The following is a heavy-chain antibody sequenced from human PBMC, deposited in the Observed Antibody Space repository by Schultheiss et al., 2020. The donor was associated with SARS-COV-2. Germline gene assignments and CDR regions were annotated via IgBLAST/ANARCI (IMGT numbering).Heavy chain of an antibody. J-gene: IGHJ2*01. Sequence: GESLKISCAASGFTVSSNYMSWVRQAPGKGLDWVSVIYSCGSTYYADSVKGRFTISRHNSKNTLYLQMNSLRAEDTAVYYCARGFADTAMVPVWYFDLWGRGTLVTVSS. D-gene: IGHD5-18*01. CDR1: GFTVSSNY. CDR2: IYSCGST. V-gene: IGHV3-53*04. CDR3: ARGFADTAMVPVWYFDL.